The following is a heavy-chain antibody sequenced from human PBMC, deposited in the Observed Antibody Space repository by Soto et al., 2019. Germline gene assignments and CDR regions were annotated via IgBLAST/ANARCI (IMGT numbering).Heavy chain of an antibody. D-gene: IGHD5-18*01. CDR1: GFTFSCYG. V-gene: IGHV3-30*18. CDR2: ISYDGSNK. CDR3: AKDLWAAMVTIDY. J-gene: IGHJ4*02. Sequence: QVQLVESGGGVVQPGRSLRLSCAASGFTFSCYGMHWVRQAPGKGLEWVAVISYDGSNKYYADSVKGRFTISRDNSKNTLYLQMNSLRAEDTAVYYCAKDLWAAMVTIDYWGQGTLVTVSS.